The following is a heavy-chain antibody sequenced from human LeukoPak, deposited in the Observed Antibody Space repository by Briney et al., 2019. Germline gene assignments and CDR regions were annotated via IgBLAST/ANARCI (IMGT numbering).Heavy chain of an antibody. CDR2: ISGSGGST. CDR1: GFTFSSYA. D-gene: IGHD3-3*01. Sequence: GGSLRLSCAASGFTFSSYAMSWVRQAPGKGLEWVSAISGSGGSTYYADSVKGRFTIPRDNSKNTLYLQMNSLRAEDTAVYYCAKSLREYDFWSGSPFSYWGQGTLVTVSS. J-gene: IGHJ4*02. CDR3: AKSLREYDFWSGSPFSY. V-gene: IGHV3-23*01.